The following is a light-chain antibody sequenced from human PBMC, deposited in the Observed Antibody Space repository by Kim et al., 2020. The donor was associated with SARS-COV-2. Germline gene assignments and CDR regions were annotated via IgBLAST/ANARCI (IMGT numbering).Light chain of an antibody. J-gene: IGKJ4*01. CDR1: QSIGSY. CDR3: QQRADWPLT. V-gene: IGKV3-11*01. Sequence: GERTTHSCRASQSIGSYLAWYQQKPGQAPRLLIFDASNRATAIPARFSGSGSGTDFTLTISSLEPGDFAVYYCQQRADWPLTFGGGTKLEIK. CDR2: DAS.